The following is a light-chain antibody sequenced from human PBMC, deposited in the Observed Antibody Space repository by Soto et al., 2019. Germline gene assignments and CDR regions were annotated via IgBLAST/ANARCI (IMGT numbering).Light chain of an antibody. J-gene: IGKJ1*01. Sequence: EIVLTQSPATLSLSPGDRATLSCGASQGIASIYIAWYQQKPGLAPRLLIYDASHRATGVPARFSGSGSGRGFTLAISRLEPEDFAVYYCHQYGASPRTSGQGTKVEIK. CDR1: QGIASIY. CDR2: DAS. CDR3: HQYGASPRT. V-gene: IGKV3D-20*01.